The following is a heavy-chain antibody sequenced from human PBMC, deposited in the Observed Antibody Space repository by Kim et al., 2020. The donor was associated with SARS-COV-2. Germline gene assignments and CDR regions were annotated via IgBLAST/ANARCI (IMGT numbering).Heavy chain of an antibody. J-gene: IGHJ6*02. Sequence: GGSLRLSCAASGFTFSSHDMHWVRQATGKGLEWVSGIGADGDTYYLGSVRGRFTISRENATNSLYLQMNSLTVGDTAVYYCVRDLSGSNYYYGMDVWGQGTTVTVSS. V-gene: IGHV3-13*01. CDR3: VRDLSGSNYYYGMDV. CDR2: IGADGDT. D-gene: IGHD1-26*01. CDR1: GFTFSSHD.